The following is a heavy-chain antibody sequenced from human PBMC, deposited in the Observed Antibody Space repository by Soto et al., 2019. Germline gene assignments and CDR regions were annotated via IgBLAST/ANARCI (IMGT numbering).Heavy chain of an antibody. CDR1: GYTFSTYD. CDR3: ARVNYYGSGTYEDFFYYYAMDV. CDR2: MNPNSGDT. Sequence: QVQLVQSGAEVKKPGASVKVSCKASGYTFSTYDINWVRQAPGQGLEWMGWMNPNSGDTGYAQKFLGRVTMTRDSSMKTAYMELSSLSSDDTAVYYCARVNYYGSGTYEDFFYYYAMDVWGQETTVTVSS. D-gene: IGHD3-10*01. J-gene: IGHJ6*02. V-gene: IGHV1-8*01.